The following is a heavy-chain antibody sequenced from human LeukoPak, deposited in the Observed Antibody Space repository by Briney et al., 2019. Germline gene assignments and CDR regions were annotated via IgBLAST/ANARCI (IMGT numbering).Heavy chain of an antibody. J-gene: IGHJ6*03. CDR2: INHSGST. Sequence: SETLSLTCAVYGGSFSGYYWSWIHQPPGKGLEWIGEINHSGSTNYNPSLKSRVTISVDTSKNQFSLKLSSVTAADTAVYYCARGDYVWGNTDDYYYYMDVWGKGTTVTVSS. CDR1: GGSFSGYY. D-gene: IGHD3-16*01. V-gene: IGHV4-34*01. CDR3: ARGDYVWGNTDDYYYYMDV.